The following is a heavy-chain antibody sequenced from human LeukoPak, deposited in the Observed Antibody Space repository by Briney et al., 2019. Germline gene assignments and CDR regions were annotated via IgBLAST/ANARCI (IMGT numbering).Heavy chain of an antibody. J-gene: IGHJ4*02. D-gene: IGHD3-9*01. CDR1: GFILSNYR. CDR3: AKDISYDILTGYYPYYFDY. V-gene: IGHV3-21*04. Sequence: GGSLRLSCAASGFILSNYRMNWVRQAPGKGLEWVSYISSSGNSREYADSVKGRFTISRDSARDSLHLQMNSLRAEDTAVYYCAKDISYDILTGYYPYYFDYWGQGTLVTVSS. CDR2: ISSSGNSR.